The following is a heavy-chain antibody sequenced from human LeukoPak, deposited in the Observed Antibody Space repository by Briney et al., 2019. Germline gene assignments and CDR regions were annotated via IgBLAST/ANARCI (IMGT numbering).Heavy chain of an antibody. J-gene: IGHJ4*02. D-gene: IGHD6-13*01. Sequence: GGSLRLSCAASGFTFSSNGMHWVRQAPGKGLEWVAMIRNDGNDEYHADSVKGRFSVSRDNSKNTMYLQMNSLRAEDTAVYYCAKDASWSLDYWGQGTLVNVSP. V-gene: IGHV3-30*02. CDR3: AKDASWSLDY. CDR1: GFTFSSNG. CDR2: IRNDGNDE.